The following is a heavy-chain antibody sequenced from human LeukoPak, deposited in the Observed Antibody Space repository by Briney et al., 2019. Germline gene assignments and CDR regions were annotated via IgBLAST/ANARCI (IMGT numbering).Heavy chain of an antibody. CDR2: MNPNSGNT. Sequence: ASVKVSCKASGYTFTSYDINWVRQATGQGLEWMGWMNPNSGNTGYAQKFQGRVTITRNTSISTAYMELSSLRSEDTAVYYCAKGGGVAPFLLNWFDPWGQGTLVTVSS. CDR3: AKGGGVAPFLLNWFDP. J-gene: IGHJ5*02. V-gene: IGHV1-8*03. CDR1: GYTFTSYD. D-gene: IGHD2-8*02.